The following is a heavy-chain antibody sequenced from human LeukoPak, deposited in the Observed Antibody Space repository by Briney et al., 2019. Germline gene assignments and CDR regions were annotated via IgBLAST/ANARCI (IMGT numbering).Heavy chain of an antibody. J-gene: IGHJ4*02. CDR1: GGSISTYY. D-gene: IGHD3-10*01. CDR3: ARRHRGSHFDY. V-gene: IGHV4-59*01. Sequence: PSETLSLTSTASGGSISTYYWSWIRQPPGKGLEWSGYIYCSGSTNYNPSLKSRVTISVDTSKNQFSLKLSSVTAAETAVYYCARRHRGSHFDYWGQGTLVTVSS. CDR2: IYCSGST.